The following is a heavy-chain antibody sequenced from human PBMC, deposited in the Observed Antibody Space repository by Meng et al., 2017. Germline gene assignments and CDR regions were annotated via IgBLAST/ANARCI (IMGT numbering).Heavy chain of an antibody. V-gene: IGHV3-33*01. CDR3: ARDKSPGYSSSWNYFDY. CDR2: RWYDGSNK. D-gene: IGHD6-13*01. CDR1: GFTFSSYG. J-gene: IGHJ4*02. Sequence: GESLKISCAASGFTFSSYGMHWVRQAPGKGLEWVAVRWYDGSNKYYADSVKGRFTISRDNSKNTLYLQMNSLRAEDTAVYYCARDKSPGYSSSWNYFDYWGQGTLVTVSS.